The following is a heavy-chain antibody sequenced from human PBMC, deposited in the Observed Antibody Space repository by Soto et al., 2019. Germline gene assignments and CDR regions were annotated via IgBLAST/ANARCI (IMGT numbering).Heavy chain of an antibody. CDR3: ARDSEYSYGSIHLGY. Sequence: GASVKVSCKASGYTFASYYMHWVRQAPGQGLEWMGIINPSGGSTSYAQKFQGRVTMTRDTSTSTVYMELSSLRSEDTAVYYCARDSEYSYGSIHLGYWGQGTLVTVSS. J-gene: IGHJ4*02. V-gene: IGHV1-46*01. CDR2: INPSGGST. CDR1: GYTFASYY. D-gene: IGHD5-18*01.